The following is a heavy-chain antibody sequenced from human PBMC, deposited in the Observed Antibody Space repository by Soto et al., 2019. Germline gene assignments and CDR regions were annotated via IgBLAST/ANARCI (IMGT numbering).Heavy chain of an antibody. Sequence: QLQLQESGPGLVKPSETLSLTCTVSGGSISSSSYYWGWIRQPPGKGLEWIGSIYYSGSTYYNPSLKSRVTISVDTSKNQSSLKLSSVTAADTAVYYCARHRVHDYGDFSRYFDIWGQGTMVTVSS. CDR2: IYYSGST. CDR1: GGSISSSSYY. V-gene: IGHV4-39*01. J-gene: IGHJ3*02. CDR3: ARHRVHDYGDFSRYFDI. D-gene: IGHD4-17*01.